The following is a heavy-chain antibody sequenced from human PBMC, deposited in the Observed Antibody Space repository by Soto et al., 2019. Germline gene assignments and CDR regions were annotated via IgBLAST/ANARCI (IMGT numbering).Heavy chain of an antibody. CDR3: AKDRLSTGTATRSEP. D-gene: IGHD2-2*01. V-gene: IGHV3-23*01. CDR1: GFTFSSYA. CDR2: FSGSGANT. J-gene: IGHJ5*02. Sequence: PGGSLRLSCAASGFTFSSYAMSWVRQAPGQGLEWVSSFSGSGANTYYADSMKGRFTISRDNSKNTLYLQMHSLRAEDTAVYHCAKDRLSTGTATRSEPWGQGTLVTV.